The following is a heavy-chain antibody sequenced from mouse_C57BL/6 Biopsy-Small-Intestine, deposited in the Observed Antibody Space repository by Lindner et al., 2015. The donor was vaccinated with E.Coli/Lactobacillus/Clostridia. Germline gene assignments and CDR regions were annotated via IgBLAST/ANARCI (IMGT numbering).Heavy chain of an antibody. V-gene: IGHV5-17*01. CDR2: ISSGSSTI. CDR3: AREGLYAFDY. Sequence: VQLQESGGGLVKPGGSLKLSCAASGFTFSDYGMHWVRQAPEKGLEWVAFISSGSSTIYYADTVKGRFTISRDNAKNTLFLQMTSLRSEDTAMYYCAREGLYAFDYWGQGXTLTVSS. CDR1: GFTFSDYG. D-gene: IGHD2-12*01. J-gene: IGHJ2*01.